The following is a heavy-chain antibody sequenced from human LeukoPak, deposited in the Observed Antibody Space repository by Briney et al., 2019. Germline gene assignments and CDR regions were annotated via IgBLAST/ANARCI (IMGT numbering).Heavy chain of an antibody. V-gene: IGHV3-73*01. Sequence: GGSLRLSCAASGFTFSNAWMSWVRQAPGKGLEWVGHIRSKANNYATIYAASVKGRFTISRDDSKNTAYLQMNSLKTEDTAVYYCARPSQYGSGTDYYFDSWGQGTLVTVSS. CDR2: IRSKANNYAT. CDR3: ARPSQYGSGTDYYFDS. D-gene: IGHD3-10*01. CDR1: GFTFSNAW. J-gene: IGHJ4*02.